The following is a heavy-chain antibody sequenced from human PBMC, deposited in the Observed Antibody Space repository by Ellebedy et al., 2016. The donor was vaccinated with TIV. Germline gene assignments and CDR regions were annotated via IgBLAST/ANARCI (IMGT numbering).Heavy chain of an antibody. CDR3: AKSFTANWFDP. J-gene: IGHJ5*02. CDR1: GFTLSSYS. V-gene: IGHV3-48*01. Sequence: GESLKISCAASGFTLSSYSMNWVRQAPGRGLEWVSYISSSSNTIYYADSVKGRFTIPRDNAKNSLYLQMNSLRAEDTAVYYCAKSFTANWFDPWGQGTLVTVSS. CDR2: ISSSSNTI.